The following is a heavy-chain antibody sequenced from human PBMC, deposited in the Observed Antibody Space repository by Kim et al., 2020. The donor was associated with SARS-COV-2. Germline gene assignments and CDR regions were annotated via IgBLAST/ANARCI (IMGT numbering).Heavy chain of an antibody. CDR3: ARASEQQLAPDY. V-gene: IGHV4-31*02. Sequence: YYNPSLKSRVTISVDTSKNQFSLKLSSVTAADTAVYYCARASEQQLAPDYWGQGTLVTVSS. J-gene: IGHJ4*02. D-gene: IGHD6-13*01.